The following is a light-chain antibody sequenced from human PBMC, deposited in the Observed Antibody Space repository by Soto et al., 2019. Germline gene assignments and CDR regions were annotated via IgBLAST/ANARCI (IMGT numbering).Light chain of an antibody. V-gene: IGLV1-40*01. CDR2: GNN. CDR1: NSNIGAGYD. CDR3: QSYDSSLSGYVV. Sequence: QSVLTQPPSASGAPGQRVIISCTGSNSNIGAGYDVHWYQQLPGTAPKLLIYGNNNRPSGVPDRFSGSKSGTSASLAITGLQAEDEADYYCQSYDSSLSGYVVFGGGTKLTVL. J-gene: IGLJ2*01.